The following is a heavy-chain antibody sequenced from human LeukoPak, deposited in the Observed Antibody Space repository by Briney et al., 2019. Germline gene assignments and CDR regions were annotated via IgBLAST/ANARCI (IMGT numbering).Heavy chain of an antibody. CDR3: ARLYGGSSGSDAFDI. CDR2: IYYSGST. Sequence: SETLSLTCTVSGGSISSYYWSWIRQPPGKGLEWIGYIYYSGSTNYNPSLKSRVTISVDTSKNQFSLKLSSVTAADTAVYYCARLYGGSSGSDAFDIWGQGTMVTVSS. V-gene: IGHV4-59*08. J-gene: IGHJ3*02. D-gene: IGHD1-26*01. CDR1: GGSISSYY.